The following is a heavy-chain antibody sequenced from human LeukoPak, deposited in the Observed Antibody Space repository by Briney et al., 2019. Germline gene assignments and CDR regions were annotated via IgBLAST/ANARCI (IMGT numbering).Heavy chain of an antibody. V-gene: IGHV1-2*02. CDR2: INPNSGGT. J-gene: IGHJ4*02. CDR3: ARERREYSYGSFIGDY. Sequence: ASVKVSCKASGYTFTGYYMHWVRQAPGQGLEWMGWINPNSGGTNYARKFQGRVTMTRDTSISTAYMELSRLRSDDTALYYCARERREYSYGSFIGDYWGQGTLVTVSS. D-gene: IGHD5-18*01. CDR1: GYTFTGYY.